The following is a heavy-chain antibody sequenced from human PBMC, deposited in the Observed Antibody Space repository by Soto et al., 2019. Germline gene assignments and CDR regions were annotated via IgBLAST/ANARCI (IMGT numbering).Heavy chain of an antibody. D-gene: IGHD5-18*01. J-gene: IGHJ6*02. CDR3: ARVGYSYGEGVDYYYGMDV. CDR1: GYTLTSYG. V-gene: IGHV1-18*01. CDR2: TSAYNGNT. Sequence: ASVKVSCKASGYTLTSYGISWVRQAPGQGLEWMGWTSAYNGNTNYAQKLQGRVTMTTDTSTSTAYMELRSLRSDDTAVYYCARVGYSYGEGVDYYYGMDVWGQGTTVTVSS.